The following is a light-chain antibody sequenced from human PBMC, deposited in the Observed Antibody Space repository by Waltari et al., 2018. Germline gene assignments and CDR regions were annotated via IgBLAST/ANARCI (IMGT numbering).Light chain of an antibody. J-gene: IGLJ3*02. V-gene: IGLV3-21*04. CDR2: DDS. Sequence: SYVLTQPPSVSVAPGKTARITCGGNNIGSKSVHWYQQKPGQAPVVVMYDDSDRPSGIPERFSGSNSGNTATLTISRVEAGDEADHYCQVWDSSSDHWVFGGGTKLTVL. CDR3: QVWDSSSDHWV. CDR1: NIGSKS.